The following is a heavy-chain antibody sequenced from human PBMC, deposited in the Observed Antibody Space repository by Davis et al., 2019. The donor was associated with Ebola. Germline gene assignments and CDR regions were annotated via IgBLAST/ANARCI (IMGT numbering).Heavy chain of an antibody. J-gene: IGHJ6*02. CDR2: EYNRGGS. Sequence: MPGGSLRLSCTVSGGSISSSNYYWGRVRQPPGKKLEWIGSEYNRGGSYYNLSLKSRVTISVDTSKNQFSLKLSSVTAADTAVYYCARVIGHYDFWSGSISDYGLDVWGQGTTVTVSS. V-gene: IGHV4-39*07. CDR3: ARVIGHYDFWSGSISDYGLDV. CDR1: GGSISSSNYY. D-gene: IGHD3-3*01.